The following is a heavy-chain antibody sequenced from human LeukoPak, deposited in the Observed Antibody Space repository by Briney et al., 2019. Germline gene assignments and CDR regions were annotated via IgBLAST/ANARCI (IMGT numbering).Heavy chain of an antibody. Sequence: PGGSLTLSCAASGLTFSNYDMNWVRQAPGKGLEWVSSISSSSSYIYYADSVEGRFTISRDNAKNSLYLQMNSLRAEDTAVYYCARADTAMDLDYWGQGTLVTVSS. CDR2: ISSSSSYI. J-gene: IGHJ4*02. D-gene: IGHD5-18*01. CDR3: ARADTAMDLDY. V-gene: IGHV3-21*01. CDR1: GLTFSNYD.